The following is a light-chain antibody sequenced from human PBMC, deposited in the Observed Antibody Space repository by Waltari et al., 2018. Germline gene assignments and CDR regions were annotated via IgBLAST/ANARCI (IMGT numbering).Light chain of an antibody. V-gene: IGKV3-20*01. CDR1: QSVSSAY. CDR2: GAS. CDR3: QQYGSSPRT. Sequence: EIVLTQSPGSLSLSPGERATLSCRASQSVSSAYLAWYQHKPGQAPRLLIYGASSRATGITDRFRGGGSGTDFTLTIDTLEPEDFSVYYCQQYGSSPRTFGQGTKVEI. J-gene: IGKJ1*01.